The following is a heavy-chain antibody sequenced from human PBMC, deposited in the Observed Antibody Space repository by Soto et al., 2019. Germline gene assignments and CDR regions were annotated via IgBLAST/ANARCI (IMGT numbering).Heavy chain of an antibody. Sequence: VQLVESGGGLVKPGGSLRLSCAASGFTFSDYSMSWIRQAPGKGLEWVSYISSSGSTIYYADSVKGRFTISRDNAKDSLYLQMNSLRAEDTAVYYCATHQYYDLWSGSEQYYMDVRGKGTTVTVSS. J-gene: IGHJ6*03. CDR2: ISSSGSTI. CDR3: ATHQYYDLWSGSEQYYMDV. D-gene: IGHD3-3*01. CDR1: GFTFSDYS. V-gene: IGHV3-11*01.